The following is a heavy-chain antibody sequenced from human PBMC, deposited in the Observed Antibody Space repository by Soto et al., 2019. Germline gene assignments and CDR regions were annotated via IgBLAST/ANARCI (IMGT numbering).Heavy chain of an antibody. CDR3: ARQIYDSDTGPNFQYYFDS. CDR1: GYSFAGDW. CDR2: IDPSDSQT. V-gene: IGHV5-10-1*01. J-gene: IGHJ4*02. Sequence: GESLTISWKGSGYSFAGDWITWFRQKPVTVLERRVRIDPSDSQTYYSPSFRGHVTISVTKSITTVFLQWSSLRASDTAMYYCARQIYDSDTGPNFQYYFDSWGQGTPVTVSS. D-gene: IGHD3-22*01.